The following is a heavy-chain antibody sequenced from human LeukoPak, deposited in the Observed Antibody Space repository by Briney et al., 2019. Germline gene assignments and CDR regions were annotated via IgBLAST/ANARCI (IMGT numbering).Heavy chain of an antibody. V-gene: IGHV1-2*02. CDR1: GYTFTGYY. J-gene: IGHJ4*02. CDR3: VLAMAGTGPYYFDY. CDR2: INPNSGGT. Sequence: HGASVKVSCKASGYTFTGYYMHWVRQGPGQGLEWMGWINPNSGGTNYAQKFQGRDTMTRDTSISTAYMELRSLRSDDTAVYYCVLAMAGTGPYYFDYWGQGTLVTVSS. D-gene: IGHD6-19*01.